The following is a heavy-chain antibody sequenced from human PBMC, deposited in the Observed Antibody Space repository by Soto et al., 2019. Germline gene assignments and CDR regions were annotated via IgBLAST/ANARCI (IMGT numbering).Heavy chain of an antibody. Sequence: SVKVSCKASGGTFSSYAISWVRQAPGQGLEWMGGIIPIFGTANYAQKFQGRVTITADESTSTAYMELSSLRSEDTAVYYCARPRKNSGYDFTPFDYWGQGTLVTGSS. CDR1: GGTFSSYA. J-gene: IGHJ4*02. CDR3: ARPRKNSGYDFTPFDY. V-gene: IGHV1-69*13. CDR2: IIPIFGTA. D-gene: IGHD5-12*01.